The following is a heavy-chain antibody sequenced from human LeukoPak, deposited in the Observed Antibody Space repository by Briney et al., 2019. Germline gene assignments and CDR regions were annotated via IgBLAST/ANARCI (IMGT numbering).Heavy chain of an antibody. CDR1: GYTFTGYY. J-gene: IGHJ4*02. D-gene: IGHD1-26*01. CDR2: INPNSGGT. Sequence: ASVKVSCKASGYTFTGYYMHWVRQAPGQGGEWMGWINPNSGGTNYAQKFQGRVTMTRYTSISTAYMELSRLRSDDTAVYYCARDHVVGATWLEPPDYWGQGTLVTVSS. CDR3: ARDHVVGATWLEPPDY. V-gene: IGHV1-2*02.